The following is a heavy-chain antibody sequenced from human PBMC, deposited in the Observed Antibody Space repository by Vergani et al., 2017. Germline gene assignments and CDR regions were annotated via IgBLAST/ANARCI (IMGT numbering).Heavy chain of an antibody. J-gene: IGHJ4*02. CDR1: GFTFDDYT. V-gene: IGHV3-43*01. D-gene: IGHD2-15*01. Sequence: EVQLVESGGGLVKPGGSLRLSCAASGFTFDDYTMHWVRQAPGKGLEWVSLISWDGGSTYYADSVKGRFTISRDNSKNSLYLQMNSLRTEDTALYYCAKDFSRYCSGGSCFPPDYWGQGTLVTVSS. CDR2: ISWDGGST. CDR3: AKDFSRYCSGGSCFPPDY.